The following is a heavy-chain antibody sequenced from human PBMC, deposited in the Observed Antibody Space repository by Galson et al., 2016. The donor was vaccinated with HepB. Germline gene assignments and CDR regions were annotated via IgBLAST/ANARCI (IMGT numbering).Heavy chain of an antibody. J-gene: IGHJ4*02. Sequence: SLRLSCAASEFTFNSYPMSWVRQAPGRGLEWVSTISGSGIITSYADSVKGRFTISRDSSTNTLYLQMNSLRAEDTAVYYRAREGPYLNSGYYYGFDYWGQGTQVTVSS. CDR2: ISGSGIIT. CDR3: AREGPYLNSGYYYGFDY. V-gene: IGHV3-23*01. D-gene: IGHD3-22*01. CDR1: EFTFNSYP.